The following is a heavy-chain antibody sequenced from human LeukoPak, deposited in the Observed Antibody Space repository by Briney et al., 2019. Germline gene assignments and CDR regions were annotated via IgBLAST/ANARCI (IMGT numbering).Heavy chain of an antibody. D-gene: IGHD5-12*01. V-gene: IGHV4-34*01. J-gene: IGHJ4*02. CDR2: INNRGTT. CDR1: GGSLSPHY. Sequence: PSETLSLTCAVSGGSLSPHYWSWIRRPLGKGLKWIGEINNRGTTNYSPSLRGRATISVDTSKNQFSLRLTSTAADTAIYYCARVPLWWLTPFDFWGQGTLATVSS. CDR3: ARVPLWWLTPFDF.